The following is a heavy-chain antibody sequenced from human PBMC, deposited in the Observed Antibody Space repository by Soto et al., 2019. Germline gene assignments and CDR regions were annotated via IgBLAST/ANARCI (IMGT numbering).Heavy chain of an antibody. CDR1: GFTFSSYA. J-gene: IGHJ4*02. Sequence: GGSLRLSCAASGFTFSSYAMSWVRQAPGKGLEWVSAISGSGGSTYYADSVKGRFTISRDNSKNTLYLQMNSLRAEDTAVYYCAKDIYDYIWGSYRYTQGFDYWGQGTLVTVSS. D-gene: IGHD3-16*02. V-gene: IGHV3-23*01. CDR3: AKDIYDYIWGSYRYTQGFDY. CDR2: ISGSGGST.